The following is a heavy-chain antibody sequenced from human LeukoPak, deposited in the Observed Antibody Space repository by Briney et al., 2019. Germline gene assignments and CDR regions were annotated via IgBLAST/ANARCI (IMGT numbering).Heavy chain of an antibody. V-gene: IGHV1-2*02. J-gene: IGHJ4*02. CDR1: RYTFTGYY. CDR2: INPDSGGT. D-gene: IGHD6-19*01. Sequence: GASVKVSCKASRYTFTGYYMHWVRQAPGQGLEWMGWINPDSGGTIYAQNFQGRVTMTRDTSISTAYMELNSLRSDDTALYYCARKVGSGWSFDYWGQGTLLTVSS. CDR3: ARKVGSGWSFDY.